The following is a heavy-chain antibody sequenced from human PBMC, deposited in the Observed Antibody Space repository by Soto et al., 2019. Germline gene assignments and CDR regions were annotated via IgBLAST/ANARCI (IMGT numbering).Heavy chain of an antibody. D-gene: IGHD6-13*01. CDR3: ANTHSPPGYSSSWYSFRIKQFERDQKDDAFDI. V-gene: IGHV3-23*01. Sequence: GGSLRLSCAASGFTFSSYAMSWVRQAPGKGLEWVSAISGSGGSTYYADSVKGRFTISRDNSKNTLYLQMNSLRAEDTAVYYRANTHSPPGYSSSWYSFRIKQFERDQKDDAFDIWGQGTMVTVSS. CDR2: ISGSGGST. J-gene: IGHJ3*02. CDR1: GFTFSSYA.